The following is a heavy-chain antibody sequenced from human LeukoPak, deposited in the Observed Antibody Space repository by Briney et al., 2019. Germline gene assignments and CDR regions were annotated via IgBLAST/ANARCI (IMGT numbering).Heavy chain of an antibody. CDR1: GYTFTTYW. Sequence: GGSLRLSCAASGYTFTTYWIHWARQAPGKGLVWVSLINSDGSNTGYADSVKGRFTISRDNAKNMVYLQMNSLRAEDTAVYYCIRDSSSSFDYWGQGTLVTVSS. V-gene: IGHV3-74*01. CDR2: INSDGSNT. J-gene: IGHJ4*02. CDR3: IRDSSSSFDY. D-gene: IGHD6-13*01.